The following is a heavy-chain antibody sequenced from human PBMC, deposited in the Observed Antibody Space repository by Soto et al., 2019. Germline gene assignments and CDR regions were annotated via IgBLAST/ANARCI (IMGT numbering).Heavy chain of an antibody. CDR1: GGSTSSSDW. J-gene: IGHJ4*02. Sequence: QVHLQESGPGLVKPSETLSLTCAISGGSTSSSDWWTWVRQPPGEALEWIGEIHRAGVTNYNSSLKRRLTLSRALSRYQFSLSLTAVAAADAAVYFCAGRPEIHPRWGQGILVPVSS. D-gene: IGHD1-26*01. CDR3: AGRPEIHPR. CDR2: IHRAGVT. V-gene: IGHV4-4*02.